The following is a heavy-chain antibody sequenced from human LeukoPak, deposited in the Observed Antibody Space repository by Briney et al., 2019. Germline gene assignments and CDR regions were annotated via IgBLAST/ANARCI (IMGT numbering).Heavy chain of an antibody. CDR1: GFTFSSFG. D-gene: IGHD2-2*01. Sequence: GGSLRLSCGASGFTFSSFGMHWLRQAPGKGLEWVAIIWYDGSDKYYSDSVKGRFTISRDNSKNTLYLQMNSLRAEDTAVYYCARVGVVPAAIPDGFDIWGQGTMVTVS. CDR2: IWYDGSDK. V-gene: IGHV3-33*01. CDR3: ARVGVVPAAIPDGFDI. J-gene: IGHJ3*02.